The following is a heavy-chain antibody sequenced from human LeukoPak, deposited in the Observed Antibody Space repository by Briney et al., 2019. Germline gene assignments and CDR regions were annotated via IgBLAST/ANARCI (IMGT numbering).Heavy chain of an antibody. V-gene: IGHV4-34*01. CDR3: ARGLFRGYSYGRAEYFQH. D-gene: IGHD5-18*01. Sequence: GSLRLSCAASGFTFSSYAMSWVRQPPGKGLEWIGEINHSGSTNYNPSLKSRVTISVDTSKNQFPLKLSSVTAADTAVYYCARGLFRGYSYGRAEYFQHWGQGTLVTVSS. J-gene: IGHJ1*01. CDR2: INHSGST. CDR1: GFTFSSYA.